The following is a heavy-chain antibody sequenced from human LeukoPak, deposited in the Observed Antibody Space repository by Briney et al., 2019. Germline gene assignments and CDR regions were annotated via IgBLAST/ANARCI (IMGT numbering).Heavy chain of an antibody. J-gene: IGHJ6*02. CDR2: ISGSGDNT. CDR3: ARRWLGDPYGMDV. CDR1: GFTFSSYA. V-gene: IGHV3-23*01. D-gene: IGHD3-10*01. Sequence: GGSLRLSCAASGFTFSSYAMSWVRQAPGKGLEWVSGISGSGDNTYYADSVKGRFTISRDNSKNTLYLQINSLRDEDTAVYYCARRWLGDPYGMDVWGQGTTVSVSS.